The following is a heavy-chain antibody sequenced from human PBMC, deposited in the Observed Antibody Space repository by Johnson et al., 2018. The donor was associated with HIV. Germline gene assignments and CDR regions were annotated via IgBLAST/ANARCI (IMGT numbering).Heavy chain of an antibody. CDR1: GFTFNDYG. V-gene: IGHV3-20*04. J-gene: IGHJ3*02. CDR3: ARDLVGAGGFDI. Sequence: VQVLESGGGEIRPGGSLRLSCAASGFTFNDYGMSWVRQAPGKGLEWVSGINWNGSNTRYADSVKGRFTISRDNVKNSLYLQMSSLRAEDTAFYYCARDLVGAGGFDIWGQGTMVTVSS. CDR2: INWNGSNT. D-gene: IGHD1-26*01.